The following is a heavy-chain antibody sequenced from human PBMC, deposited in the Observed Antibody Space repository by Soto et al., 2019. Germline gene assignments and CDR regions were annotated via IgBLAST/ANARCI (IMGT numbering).Heavy chain of an antibody. J-gene: IGHJ4*02. V-gene: IGHV6-1*01. CDR1: GDSVSNNGAT. CDR2: AYYRSRWIY. D-gene: IGHD6-19*01. CDR3: ARGPPDFLSAFDY. Sequence: SQTLSLTCAICGDSVSNNGATWNWIRQSPSRGLEWLGRAYYRSRWIYDYAMSVKSRISINPDTSKNQVSLQLNSVTPADTAVYYCARGPPDFLSAFDYWGRGTLVTVSS.